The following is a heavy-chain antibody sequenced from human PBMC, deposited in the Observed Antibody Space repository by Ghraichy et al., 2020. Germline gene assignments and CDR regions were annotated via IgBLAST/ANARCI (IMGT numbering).Heavy chain of an antibody. CDR1: GGSFSGYY. J-gene: IGHJ5*02. CDR2: INHSGST. Sequence: SETLSLTCAVYGGSFSGYYWSWIRQPPGKGLEWIGEINHSGSTNYNPSLKSRVTISVDTSKNQFSLKLSSVTAADTAVYYCARDHSGGIAVAGTVRGKLGFDPWGQGTLVTVSS. CDR3: ARDHSGGIAVAGTVRGKLGFDP. D-gene: IGHD6-19*01. V-gene: IGHV4-34*01.